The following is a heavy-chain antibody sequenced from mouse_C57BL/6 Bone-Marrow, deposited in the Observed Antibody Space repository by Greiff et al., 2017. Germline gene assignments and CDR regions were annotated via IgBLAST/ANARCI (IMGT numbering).Heavy chain of an antibody. Sequence: EVQRVESGGGLVQPGGSMKLSCAASGFTFSDAWMDWVRQSPEKGLEWVAEIRNKANNHATYYAESVKGRFTISRDDSKSSVYLQMNSLRAEDTGIYYCTGYMVTLFDYWGQGTTLTVSS. CDR3: TGYMVTLFDY. J-gene: IGHJ2*01. D-gene: IGHD2-2*01. V-gene: IGHV6-6*01. CDR1: GFTFSDAW. CDR2: IRNKANNHAT.